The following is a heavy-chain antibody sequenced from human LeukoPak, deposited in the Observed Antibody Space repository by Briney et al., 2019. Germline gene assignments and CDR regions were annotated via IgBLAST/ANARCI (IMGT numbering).Heavy chain of an antibody. CDR2: IIPIFGTV. D-gene: IGHD2-2*01. J-gene: IGHJ6*03. CDR3: ARDFGSNSRYCSSTSCPRGQWFGELNYYYYMDV. CDR1: GGTFSSYA. Sequence: GASVKVSCKASGGTFSSYAISWVRQAPGQWLEWMGRIIPIFGTVNYAQKFQRKVTITTDEFTSTAYMELSSVRSEDTAVYYCARDFGSNSRYCSSTSCPRGQWFGELNYYYYMDVWGKGTTVTVSS. V-gene: IGHV1-69*05.